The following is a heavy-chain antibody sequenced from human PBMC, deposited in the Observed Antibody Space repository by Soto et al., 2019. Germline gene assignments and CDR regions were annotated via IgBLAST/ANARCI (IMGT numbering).Heavy chain of an antibody. J-gene: IGHJ4*02. Sequence: QVQLVESGGGVVQPGRSLRLSCAAAGFTFSIYGIHWVLQAPGKGLEWVAAIAFDGNNQDSADSVKGRFTISSDNSKNTLYLQMNSLRDEDTAVYYCVNFGRVMGGYTYGPRDSGGQGTLVTVSS. CDR2: IAFDGNNQ. CDR1: GFTFSIYG. D-gene: IGHD5-18*01. V-gene: IGHV3-30*18. CDR3: VNFGRVMGGYTYGPRDS.